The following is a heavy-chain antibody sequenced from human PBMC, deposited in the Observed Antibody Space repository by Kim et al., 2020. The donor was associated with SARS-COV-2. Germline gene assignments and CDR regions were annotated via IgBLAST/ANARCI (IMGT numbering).Heavy chain of an antibody. CDR1: GGSISSSSYY. CDR3: ARLEAGTHDAFDI. J-gene: IGHJ3*02. D-gene: IGHD1-1*01. Sequence: SETLSLTCTVSGGSISSSSYYWGWIRQPPGKGLEWIGSIYYSGSTYYNPSLKSRVTISVDTSKNQFSLKLSSVTAADTAVYYCARLEAGTHDAFDIWGQG. CDR2: IYYSGST. V-gene: IGHV4-39*01.